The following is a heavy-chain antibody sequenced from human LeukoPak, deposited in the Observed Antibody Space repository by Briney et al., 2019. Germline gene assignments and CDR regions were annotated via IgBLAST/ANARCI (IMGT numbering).Heavy chain of an antibody. Sequence: GESLKISCQASGYTFTSYWISWVRQMPGKGLECMGIIYPDDSDTTYSPSFQGQVTISADKSFNTAYLQWSSLKASDTANYYCARLGGDTYYFGSASYPNWYFDLWGRGTLVTVSS. D-gene: IGHD3-10*01. CDR2: IYPDDSDT. J-gene: IGHJ2*01. CDR3: ARLGGDTYYFGSASYPNWYFDL. CDR1: GYTFTSYW. V-gene: IGHV5-51*01.